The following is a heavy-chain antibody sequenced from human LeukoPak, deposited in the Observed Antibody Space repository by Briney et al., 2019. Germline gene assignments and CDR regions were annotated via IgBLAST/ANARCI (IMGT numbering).Heavy chain of an antibody. V-gene: IGHV1-69*13. D-gene: IGHD6-13*01. CDR1: GGTFSSYA. J-gene: IGHJ5*02. Sequence: SVKVSCXASGGTFSSYAISWVRQAPGQGLEWMGGIIPIFGTANYAQKFQRRVTITADESTSTAYMELSSLRSEDTAVYYCAGRFGSSLSWFDPWGQGTLVTVSS. CDR2: IIPIFGTA. CDR3: AGRFGSSLSWFDP.